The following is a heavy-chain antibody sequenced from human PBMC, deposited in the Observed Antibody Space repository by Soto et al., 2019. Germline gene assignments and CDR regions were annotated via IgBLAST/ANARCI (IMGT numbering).Heavy chain of an antibody. J-gene: IGHJ4*02. V-gene: IGHV4-31*03. CDR2: IYYSGST. Sequence: LSLTCTVTGGSISSEGYYWSWFRQLPGKGLEWIGDIYYSGSTYYNPSLKSRLTMSGDASKNQFSLKLSSVTAADTALYYCARGKGYSYGPYYFDYWGQGTLVAVSS. CDR3: ARGKGYSYGPYYFDY. CDR1: GGSISSEGYY. D-gene: IGHD5-18*01.